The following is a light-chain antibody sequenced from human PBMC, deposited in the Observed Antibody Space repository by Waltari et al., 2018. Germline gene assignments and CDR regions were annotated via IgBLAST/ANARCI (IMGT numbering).Light chain of an antibody. CDR2: EVT. CDR3: SSYAGHNDFVV. CDR1: RSDVGGYNH. J-gene: IGLJ3*02. Sequence: QSALTQPPSASGSPGQSVTVSCSGTRSDVGGYNHVSWYQQPPGKAPKLMIYEVTERPSGVPDRFSGSKSGNTASLTVSGLQAEDEAIYYCSSYAGHNDFVVFGGGTKLTVL. V-gene: IGLV2-8*01.